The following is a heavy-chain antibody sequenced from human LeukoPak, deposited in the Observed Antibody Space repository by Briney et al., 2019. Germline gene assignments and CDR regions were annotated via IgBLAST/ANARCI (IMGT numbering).Heavy chain of an antibody. Sequence: ASVKVSCKASGYTFTSYDINWVRQATGQGLERMGWMNPNSGNTGYAQKFQGRVTMTRNTSISTAYMELSSLRSEDTAVYYCARGQYCTGGVCYRGGYYYYMDVWGKGTTVTVSS. CDR1: GYTFTSYD. CDR2: MNPNSGNT. V-gene: IGHV1-8*01. CDR3: ARGQYCTGGVCYRGGYYYYMDV. D-gene: IGHD2-8*02. J-gene: IGHJ6*03.